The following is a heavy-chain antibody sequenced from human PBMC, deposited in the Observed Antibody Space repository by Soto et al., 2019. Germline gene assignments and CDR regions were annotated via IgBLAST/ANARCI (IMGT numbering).Heavy chain of an antibody. D-gene: IGHD3-9*01. CDR2: ISSSSSTI. CDR3: ARVLRYFVQPAETYYYYGMDV. J-gene: IGHJ6*02. CDR1: GFTFSSYS. Sequence: EVQLVESGGGLVQPGGSLRLSCAASGFTFSSYSMNWVRQAPGKGLEWVSYISSSSSTIYYADSVKGRFTISRDNAKITLYLQMNSRRYEDTAVYYCARVLRYFVQPAETYYYYGMDVWGQGTTVTVSS. V-gene: IGHV3-48*02.